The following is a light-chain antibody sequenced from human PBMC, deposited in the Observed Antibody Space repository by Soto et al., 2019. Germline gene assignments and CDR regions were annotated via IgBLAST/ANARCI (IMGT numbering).Light chain of an antibody. Sequence: EIVMTQSPATLSVSPGERATLSCRASQSVSSNLAWYQQKPGQAPRLLIYGASTRATGIPARLSGSGSGTEFTLTISSLQSEDFAVYYCQQYNNWLLWTFGQGTKVDIK. CDR1: QSVSSN. CDR2: GAS. V-gene: IGKV3-15*01. CDR3: QQYNNWLLWT. J-gene: IGKJ1*01.